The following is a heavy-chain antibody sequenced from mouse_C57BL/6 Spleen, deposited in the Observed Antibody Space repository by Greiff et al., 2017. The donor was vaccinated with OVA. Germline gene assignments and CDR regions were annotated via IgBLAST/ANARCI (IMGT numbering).Heavy chain of an antibody. Sequence: EVKLVESGGGLVKPGGSLKLSCAASGFTFSDYGMHWVRQAPEKGLEWVAYISSGSSTLYYADTVKGRFTISRDNAKNTLFLQMTSLRSEDTAMFYCARGRWDAMDYWGQGTSVTVSS. CDR1: GFTFSDYG. CDR3: ARGRWDAMDY. CDR2: ISSGSSTL. J-gene: IGHJ4*01. V-gene: IGHV5-17*01.